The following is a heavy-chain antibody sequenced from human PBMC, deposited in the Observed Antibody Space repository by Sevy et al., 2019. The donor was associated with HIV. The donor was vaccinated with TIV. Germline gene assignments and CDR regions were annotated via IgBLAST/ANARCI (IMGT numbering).Heavy chain of an antibody. V-gene: IGHV3-30-3*01. D-gene: IGHD3-10*01. J-gene: IGHJ4*02. CDR1: GFTFSSYA. Sequence: GGSLGLSCAASGFTFSSYAMHWVRQAPGKGLEWVAVISYDGSNKYYADSVKGRFTISRDNSKNTLYLQMNSLRAEDTAVYYCARDSTMVRAIFDYWGQGTLVTVSS. CDR2: ISYDGSNK. CDR3: ARDSTMVRAIFDY.